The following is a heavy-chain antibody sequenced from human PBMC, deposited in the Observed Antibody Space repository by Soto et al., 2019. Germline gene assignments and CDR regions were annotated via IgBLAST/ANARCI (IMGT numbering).Heavy chain of an antibody. CDR2: INPSGGST. D-gene: IGHD6-13*01. V-gene: IGHV1-46*01. CDR1: GYTFTSYY. Sequence: QVQLVQSGAEVKKPGASVKVSCKASGYTFTSYYMHWVRQAPGQGLEWMGVINPSGGSTSYAQNFQGRVTMTRDTSTSTVYMDLSSLRSEDTAMYHCGRDINVGTAAAGPDYWGQGTLVTVSS. CDR3: GRDINVGTAAAGPDY. J-gene: IGHJ4*02.